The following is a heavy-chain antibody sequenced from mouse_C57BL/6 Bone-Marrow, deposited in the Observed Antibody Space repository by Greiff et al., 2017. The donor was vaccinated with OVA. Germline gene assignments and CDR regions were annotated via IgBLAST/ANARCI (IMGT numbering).Heavy chain of an antibody. D-gene: IGHD1-1*01. CDR3: ARRDYYGGFAY. Sequence: QVQLQQPGAELVKPGASVKLSCKASGYTFTSYWMHWVKQRPGQGLEWIGMIHPNSGSTNYNEKFKSKATLTVDKSSSTAYMQLSSLTSEDSAVYYCARRDYYGGFAYWGQGTLVTVSA. J-gene: IGHJ3*01. CDR2: IHPNSGST. CDR1: GYTFTSYW. V-gene: IGHV1-64*01.